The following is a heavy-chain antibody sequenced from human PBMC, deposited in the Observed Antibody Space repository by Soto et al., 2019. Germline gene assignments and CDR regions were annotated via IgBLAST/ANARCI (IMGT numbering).Heavy chain of an antibody. CDR1: GYTFSNFG. J-gene: IGHJ4*02. D-gene: IGHD6-19*01. V-gene: IGHV1-3*01. CDR3: ARDLGGWPDY. Sequence: ASVKVSCKASGYTFSNFGISWVRQAPGQRLEWMGWINAGNGNTKYSQKFQGRVTITRDTSASTAYMELSSLGSEDTAVYYCARDLGGWPDYWGQGTLVTVSS. CDR2: INAGNGNT.